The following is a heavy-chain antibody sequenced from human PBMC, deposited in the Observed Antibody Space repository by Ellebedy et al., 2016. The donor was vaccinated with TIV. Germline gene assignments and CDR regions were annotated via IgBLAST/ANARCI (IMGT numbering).Heavy chain of an antibody. CDR2: ISAYNGNT. J-gene: IGHJ4*02. V-gene: IGHV1-18*01. CDR3: ARDLRGWSFYFDS. Sequence: AASVKVSCKASGYTFSNYGITWVRQAPGQGLEWMGWISAYNGNTNYAENLQGRVTVTTDTSTSTAYMELRSLRSDDTAVYYCARDLRGWSFYFDSWGQGTLVTVSS. CDR1: GYTFSNYG. D-gene: IGHD6-19*01.